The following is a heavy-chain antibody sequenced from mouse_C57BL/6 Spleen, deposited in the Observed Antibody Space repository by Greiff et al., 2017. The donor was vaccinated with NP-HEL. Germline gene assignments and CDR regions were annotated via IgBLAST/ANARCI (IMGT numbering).Heavy chain of an antibody. CDR1: GYAFTNYL. V-gene: IGHV1-54*01. J-gene: IGHJ3*01. D-gene: IGHD1-1*01. CDR2: INPGSGGT. Sequence: QVQLKQSGAELVRPGTSVKVSCKASGYAFTNYLIEWVKQRPGQGLEWIGVINPGSGGTNYNEKFKGKATLTADKSSSTAYMQLSSLTSEDSAVYFCARGGIITTVVEGFAYWGQGTLVTVSA. CDR3: ARGGIITTVVEGFAY.